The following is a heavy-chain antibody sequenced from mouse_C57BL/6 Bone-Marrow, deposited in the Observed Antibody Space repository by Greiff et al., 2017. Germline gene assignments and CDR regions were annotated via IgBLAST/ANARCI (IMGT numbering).Heavy chain of an antibody. V-gene: IGHV1-26*01. J-gene: IGHJ1*03. CDR3: ASECNGTDWDIDV. Sequence: VQLQQSGPGLVKPGASVKISCKASGYTFTDYYMNWVKQSHGKSLEWIGYINPNNGGTSYNQKFKGKATLTVDKSSSTAYMELRSLTSEDSAVXTYASECNGTDWDIDVWGTGTTVTVSS. CDR2: INPNNGGT. CDR1: GYTFTDYY. D-gene: IGHD1-1*01.